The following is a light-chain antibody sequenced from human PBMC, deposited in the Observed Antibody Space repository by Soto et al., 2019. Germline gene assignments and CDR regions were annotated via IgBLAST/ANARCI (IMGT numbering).Light chain of an antibody. CDR1: NSDVGAYNY. V-gene: IGLV2-14*01. CDR3: NSYAGSSYV. J-gene: IGLJ1*01. CDR2: GVS. Sequence: QSVLTQPASMSGSPGQSITISCTGTNSDVGAYNYVSWYQQYPGKAPKLVIYGVSNRPSGVSNRFSGSKFGNTASLTISGLQSDDEADYYCNSYAGSSYVFGTGTKVTVL.